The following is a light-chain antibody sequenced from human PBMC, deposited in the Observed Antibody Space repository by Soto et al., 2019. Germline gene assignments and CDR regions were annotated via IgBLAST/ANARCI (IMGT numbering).Light chain of an antibody. CDR1: QSVSSSY. V-gene: IGKV3-20*01. J-gene: IGKJ3*01. CDR3: QQYGSSPFT. Sequence: EIVLTQSPGTLSLSPGERATLSCRASQSVSSSYLVWYQQKPGQAPRLLIYGASSRASGIPDRFSGSGSGTDCTLTISRLEPEDFAVYYCQQYGSSPFTFGPGTKVDIK. CDR2: GAS.